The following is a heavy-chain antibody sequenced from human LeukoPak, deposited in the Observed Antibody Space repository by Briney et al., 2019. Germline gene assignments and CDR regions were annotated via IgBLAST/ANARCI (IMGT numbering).Heavy chain of an antibody. CDR2: IFPGDSDI. CDR1: GYSFSNYW. D-gene: IGHD3-10*01. V-gene: IGHV5-51*01. Sequence: GESLKISCRGSGYSFSNYWIGWVRQMPGKGLEWMGIIFPGDSDIRYSPSFQGQVTISVDKSITTAYLQWSSLEASATATYSCARRGRGGSGSLYYFDYWGQGTLVTVSS. J-gene: IGHJ4*02. CDR3: ARRGRGGSGSLYYFDY.